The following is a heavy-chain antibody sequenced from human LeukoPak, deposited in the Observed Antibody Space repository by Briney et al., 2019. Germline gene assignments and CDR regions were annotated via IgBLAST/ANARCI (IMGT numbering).Heavy chain of an antibody. CDR1: GHTFTNFG. J-gene: IGHJ4*02. CDR2: IGADSGNT. CDR3: AKNRGATWWDLVDY. Sequence: ASVKVSCKASGHTFTNFGITWVRQAPGQGLEGKGWIGADSGNTNYAQKFQGRVTLSIDTSTSTAYIELRTLGSDDTAVYFCAKNRGATWWDLVDYWGQGTLVTVSS. V-gene: IGHV1-18*01. D-gene: IGHD1-26*01.